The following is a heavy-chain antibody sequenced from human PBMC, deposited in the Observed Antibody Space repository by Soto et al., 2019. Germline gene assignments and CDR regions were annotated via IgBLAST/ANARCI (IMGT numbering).Heavy chain of an antibody. CDR1: GGSISSSSYY. CDR3: ASLKVAFYNWFDP. V-gene: IGHV4-39*01. CDR2: IYYSGST. D-gene: IGHD3-3*02. J-gene: IGHJ5*02. Sequence: PSETLSLTCTVSGGSISSSSYYWGWIRQPPGKGLEWIWSIYYSGSTYYNPSLKSRVTISVDTSKNQFSLKLSSVTAADTAVYYCASLKVAFYNWFDPCGQGTLVTVSS.